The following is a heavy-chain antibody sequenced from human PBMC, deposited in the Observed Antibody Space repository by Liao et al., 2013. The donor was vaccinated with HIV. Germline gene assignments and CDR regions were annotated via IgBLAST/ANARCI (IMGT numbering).Heavy chain of an antibody. V-gene: IGHV4-61*02. CDR3: CRVPFRLGSVPLYY. D-gene: IGHD3-16*01. CDR2: FHASGRN. Sequence: QVQVQESGPGLVKPSQTLSLTCTVSGVSINAGSYYWTWIRQSAGRGLEWIGRFHASGRNAYNPSLGSRVSLSEATSKNQFSLNLTSVTAADTALYFCCRVPFRLGSVPLYYWGRGKSWSPSPQ. J-gene: IGHJ4*03. CDR1: GVSINAGSYY.